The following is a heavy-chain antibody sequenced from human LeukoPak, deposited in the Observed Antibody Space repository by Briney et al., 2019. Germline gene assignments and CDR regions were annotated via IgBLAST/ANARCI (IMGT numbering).Heavy chain of an antibody. J-gene: IGHJ4*02. CDR2: ISGSGGST. V-gene: IGHV3-23*01. CDR3: AKDRYGSGTDYFDY. CDR1: GFTFSSYA. Sequence: PGGSLRLSCAASGFTFSSYAMSWVRQAPGKGLERVSAISGSGGSTYYADSVKGRFTLSRDNSKNTLYLQMNSLRAEDTAVYYCAKDRYGSGTDYFDYWGQGTLVTVSS. D-gene: IGHD3-10*01.